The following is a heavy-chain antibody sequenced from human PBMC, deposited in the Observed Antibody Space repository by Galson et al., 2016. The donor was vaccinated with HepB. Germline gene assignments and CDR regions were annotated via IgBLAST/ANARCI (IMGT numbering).Heavy chain of an antibody. CDR2: ISAYNGNT. V-gene: IGHV1-18*01. J-gene: IGHJ6*02. D-gene: IGHD6-19*01. Sequence: SVKVSCKASGYTFSNYAISWVRQAPGQGLDWMGWISAYNGNTNYAQKLQGRVTMTTDTSTSTAYMELRSLSSDDTAVYYCARDRGSRLVRGAYYYHGMDVWGQGTTVTVSS. CDR1: GYTFSNYA. CDR3: ARDRGSRLVRGAYYYHGMDV.